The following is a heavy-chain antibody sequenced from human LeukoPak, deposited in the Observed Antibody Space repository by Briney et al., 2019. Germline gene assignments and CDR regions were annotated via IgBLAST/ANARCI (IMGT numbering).Heavy chain of an antibody. CDR1: GYTFTTYY. D-gene: IGHD5-18*01. J-gene: IGHJ5*02. CDR3: VRDGYNYGSNWFDP. Sequence: ASVKVSCKASGYTFTTYYMYWVRQSPGQGLEWMGAINPTGTDTIYAQTFQGRVTMTRDLSTSTVYMELSSLRSEDTAVYYCVRDGYNYGSNWFDPWGQGTLVTVSS. V-gene: IGHV1-46*01. CDR2: INPTGTDT.